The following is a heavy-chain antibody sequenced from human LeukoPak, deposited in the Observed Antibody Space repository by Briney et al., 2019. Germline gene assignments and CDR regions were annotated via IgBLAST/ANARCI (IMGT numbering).Heavy chain of an antibody. CDR2: INHSGST. CDR3: ATGGIAVAGALDY. CDR1: GGSFSGYY. J-gene: IGHJ4*02. V-gene: IGHV4-34*01. D-gene: IGHD6-19*01. Sequence: PSETLSLTCAVYGGSFSGYYWSWIRQPPGKGLEWIGEINHSGSTNYNPSLKSRVTISVDTSKNQFSLKLSSVTAADTAVYYCATGGIAVAGALDYWGQGTLVTVSS.